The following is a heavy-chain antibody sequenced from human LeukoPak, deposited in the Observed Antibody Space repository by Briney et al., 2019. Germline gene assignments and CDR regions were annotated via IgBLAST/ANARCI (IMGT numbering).Heavy chain of an antibody. V-gene: IGHV3-23*01. J-gene: IGHJ5*02. CDR3: AKDRYYDNSANHYESES. CDR1: GFTFTNFG. D-gene: IGHD3-22*01. Sequence: HSGGSLRLSCAASGFTFTNFGMSWVRQAPGKGLDWVSAISGSGGSTHYADSVTGRFTISRDNSKNTLYLQMNSLRAEDTAVYYCAKDRYYDNSANHYESESWGQGTLVTVSS. CDR2: ISGSGGST.